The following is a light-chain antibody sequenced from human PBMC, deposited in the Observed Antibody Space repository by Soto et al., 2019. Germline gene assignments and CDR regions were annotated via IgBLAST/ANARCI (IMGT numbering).Light chain of an antibody. Sequence: EIVMTQSPATLSVSPGERAALSCRASQSVSSNLAWFQLTPGQAPRLLIYGASTRATGIPARFSGSGSGTEFTLTISSLQSEDFAVYYCQQYNNWPPVTFGQGTKVEIK. V-gene: IGKV3-15*01. CDR3: QQYNNWPPVT. CDR2: GAS. CDR1: QSVSSN. J-gene: IGKJ1*01.